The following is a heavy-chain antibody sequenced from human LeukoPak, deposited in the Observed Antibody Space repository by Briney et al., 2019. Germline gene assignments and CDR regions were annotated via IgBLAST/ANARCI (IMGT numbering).Heavy chain of an antibody. CDR2: INCSGYS. CDR1: GGSISNYY. CDR3: ARRVDTMQPFDY. V-gene: IGHV4-59*08. D-gene: IGHD5-12*01. Sequence: PSETLSLTCTVSGGSISNYYWSWIRQPPGKGLEWIGYINCSGYSNYNPSLKSRVTISVDTSKSQLSLKLTSVTAADTAVYYCARRVDTMQPFDYWGQGTLVTVSS. J-gene: IGHJ4*02.